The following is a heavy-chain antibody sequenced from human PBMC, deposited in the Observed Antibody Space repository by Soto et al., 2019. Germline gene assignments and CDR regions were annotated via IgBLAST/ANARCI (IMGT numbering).Heavy chain of an antibody. CDR1: GGTFSSYA. J-gene: IGHJ6*02. CDR2: FIPIFGAA. CDR3: ARHVPAAGYYYGMDV. Sequence: QVQLVQSGAEVKKPGPSVKVSCKASGGTFSSYAISWVRQAPGQGLEWMGGFIPIFGAANYAQKFQGRVTITADESTSTAYMELSSLRSEDTAVYYCARHVPAAGYYYGMDVWGQGTTVTVSS. D-gene: IGHD2-2*01. V-gene: IGHV1-69*12.